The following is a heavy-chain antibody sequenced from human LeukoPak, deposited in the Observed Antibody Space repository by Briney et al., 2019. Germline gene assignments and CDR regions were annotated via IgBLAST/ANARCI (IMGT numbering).Heavy chain of an antibody. CDR2: IIPIFGTA. V-gene: IGHV1-69*13. J-gene: IGHJ6*02. D-gene: IGHD2-2*01. Sequence: SVKVSCTASGGTFSSYAISWVRQAPGQGLEWMGGIIPIFGTANYAQKFQGRVTITADESTSTAYMELSSLRSEDTAVYYCASPTFVVVPAAMGHYYYYGMDVWGQGTTVTVSS. CDR3: ASPTFVVVPAAMGHYYYYGMDV. CDR1: GGTFSSYA.